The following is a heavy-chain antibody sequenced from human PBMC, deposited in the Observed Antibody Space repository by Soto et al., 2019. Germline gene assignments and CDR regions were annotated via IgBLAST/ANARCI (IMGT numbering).Heavy chain of an antibody. V-gene: IGHV4-39*01. CDR2: IYDSGNT. J-gene: IGHJ5*02. Sequence: SETLSLTCTVSGGSFSSSSYYWGWIRQPPGKGLEWIGSIYDSGNTYYNPSLKSRVTISVDTSKNQFSLKLSSVTAADTAIYYCARLQSRAAGPWGQVTLVTVS. CDR1: GGSFSSSSYY. CDR3: ARLQSRAAGP. D-gene: IGHD6-6*01.